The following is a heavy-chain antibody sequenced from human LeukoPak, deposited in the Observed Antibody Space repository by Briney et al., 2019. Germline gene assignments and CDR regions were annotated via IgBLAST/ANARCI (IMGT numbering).Heavy chain of an antibody. Sequence: GGSLRLSCAASGFTFSSYAMSWVRQAPGKGLEWVSTVSGGGGPSIFYYAGSVKGRFTISRDNSRNTIYLQMNSLRADDTAIYHCAHGGGSQFHAWGQGTLVVVSS. V-gene: IGHV3-23*01. CDR2: VSGGGGPSIF. J-gene: IGHJ5*02. D-gene: IGHD5-24*01. CDR3: AHGGGSQFHA. CDR1: GFTFSSYA.